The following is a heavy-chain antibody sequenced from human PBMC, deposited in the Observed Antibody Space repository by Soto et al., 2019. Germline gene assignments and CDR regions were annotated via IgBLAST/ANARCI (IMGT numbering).Heavy chain of an antibody. CDR2: TNAGTGNI. Sequence: ASVKVCCKASRDSFTRYSIHWARQAPGQGLEWVGWTNAGTGNIQYSQKFQGRVTITTDTSASTAYMELSSLRSEDTAVYYCARDRYGDCDYWGRGTLVTVSS. V-gene: IGHV1-3*01. D-gene: IGHD4-17*01. CDR3: ARDRYGDCDY. CDR1: RDSFTRYS. J-gene: IGHJ4*02.